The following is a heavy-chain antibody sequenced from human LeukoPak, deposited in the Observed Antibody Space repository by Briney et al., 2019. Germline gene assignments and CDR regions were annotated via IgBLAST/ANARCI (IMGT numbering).Heavy chain of an antibody. CDR3: ARDPTNTSGRYAHFDY. D-gene: IGHD6-19*01. CDR2: ISGYNGDT. CDR1: GYTFTHHG. V-gene: IGHV1-18*01. J-gene: IGHJ4*02. Sequence: ASVKVSCKASGYTFTHHGITWVRQAPGQGLEWMGWISGYNGDTHFVQNFRGRITMTTDTATSTAYMELRSLTSDDTAVYYCARDPTNTSGRYAHFDYWGQGTLVTVSS.